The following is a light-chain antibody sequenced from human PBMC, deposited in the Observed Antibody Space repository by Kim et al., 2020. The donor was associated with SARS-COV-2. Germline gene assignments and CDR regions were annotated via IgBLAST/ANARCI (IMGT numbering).Light chain of an antibody. Sequence: SPGERATLSCRASQSVSSNLAWYQQKPRQPPRLLIYGASTRATGIPARFSGSGSGTEFTLTISSLQSEDFAVYYCQQYNNWPPITFGQGTRLEIK. CDR2: GAS. V-gene: IGKV3-15*01. CDR1: QSVSSN. J-gene: IGKJ5*01. CDR3: QQYNNWPPIT.